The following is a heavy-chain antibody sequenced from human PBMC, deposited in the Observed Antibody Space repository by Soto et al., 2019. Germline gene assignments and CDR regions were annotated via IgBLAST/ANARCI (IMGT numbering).Heavy chain of an antibody. V-gene: IGHV1-2*04. CDR1: GYSFTDYH. D-gene: IGHD2-8*01. CDR2: INPKSGGT. CDR3: ARGDSTDCSNGVCSFFYNHDMDV. Sequence: ASVKVSCKASGYSFTDYHIHWVRQAPGQGLEWLGRINPKSGGTSTAQKFQGWVTMTTDTSISTASMELTGLTSDDTAIYYCARGDSTDCSNGVCSFFYNHDMDVWGQGTRSPSP. J-gene: IGHJ6*02.